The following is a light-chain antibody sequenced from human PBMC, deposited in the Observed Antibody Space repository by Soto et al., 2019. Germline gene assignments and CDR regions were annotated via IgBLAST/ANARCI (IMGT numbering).Light chain of an antibody. Sequence: EIVVPQSPATLSLSPGEGATVSCRSSQSVSSYLAWYQKKPGQAPMLLIYDASNRATGIPARFSGNGSGTYFTLTISSLEPEDFAVYYCQQRSNWPLFGQGTRLEIK. CDR3: QQRSNWPL. CDR2: DAS. CDR1: QSVSSY. V-gene: IGKV3-11*01. J-gene: IGKJ5*01.